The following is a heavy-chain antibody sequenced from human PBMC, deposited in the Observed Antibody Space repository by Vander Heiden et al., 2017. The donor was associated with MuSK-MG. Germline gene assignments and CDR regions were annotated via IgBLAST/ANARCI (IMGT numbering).Heavy chain of an antibody. CDR2: ITGDSSAI. V-gene: IGHV3-7*01. Sequence: EVQVVESGGGLVQPGGSLRLSCTVSGFTFSSSWMTWVRQAPGKGLEWVANITGDSSAIQYEDSVKGRFTISRDNAKSSLYLQMNSLRAEDTAVYYCTTNGGHYRLDYWGQGNLVAVSS. CDR3: TTNGGHYRLDY. CDR1: GFTFSSSW. J-gene: IGHJ4*02. D-gene: IGHD2-21*02.